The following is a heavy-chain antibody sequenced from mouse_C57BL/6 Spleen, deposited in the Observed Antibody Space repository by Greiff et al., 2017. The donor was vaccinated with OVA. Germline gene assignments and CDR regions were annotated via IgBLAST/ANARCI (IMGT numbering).Heavy chain of an antibody. CDR1: GFNIKDYY. J-gene: IGHJ3*01. D-gene: IGHD1-1*01. CDR3: TPLKSYEAWFAY. CDR2: IDPEDGDT. Sequence: EVKLVESGAELVRPGASVTLSCTASGFNIKDYYMHWVKQRPEPGLEWLGRIDPEDGDTESAPKFPGKAPMTADTSSNTAYLQLSSLTSEDTAFYYCTPLKSYEAWFAYWGQGTLVTVSA. V-gene: IGHV14-1*01.